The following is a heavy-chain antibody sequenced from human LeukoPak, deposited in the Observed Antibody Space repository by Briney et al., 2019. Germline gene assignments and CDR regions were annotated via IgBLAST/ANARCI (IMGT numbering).Heavy chain of an antibody. CDR1: GFTFSSYG. J-gene: IGHJ4*02. CDR2: IRYDGSNK. Sequence: PGGSLRLSCAASGFTFSSYGMHWVRQAPGKGLEWVAFIRYDGSNKYYADSVKGRFTISRDNSKNTLYLQMNSLRAEDTAVYYCAKDSLRVVTRGFDYWGQGTLVTVSS. V-gene: IGHV3-30*02. D-gene: IGHD4-23*01. CDR3: AKDSLRVVTRGFDY.